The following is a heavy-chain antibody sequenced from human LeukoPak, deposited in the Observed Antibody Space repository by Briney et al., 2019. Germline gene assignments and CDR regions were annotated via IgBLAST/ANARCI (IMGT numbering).Heavy chain of an antibody. CDR2: INPNSGGT. D-gene: IGHD3-3*01. CDR1: GYAFTGYY. Sequence: ASVKVSCKASGYAFTGYYMHWVRQAPGQGLEWMGWINPNSGGTNYAQKFQGRVTMTRDTSISTAYMELSRLRSDDTAVYYCARDNGEDFWSAGVDYWGQGTLVTVSS. V-gene: IGHV1-2*02. CDR3: ARDNGEDFWSAGVDY. J-gene: IGHJ4*02.